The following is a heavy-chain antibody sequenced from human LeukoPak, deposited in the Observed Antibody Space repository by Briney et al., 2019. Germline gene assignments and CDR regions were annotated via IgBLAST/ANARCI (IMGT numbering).Heavy chain of an antibody. CDR1: GGSISSSNW. D-gene: IGHD1-26*01. CDR3: AKSGGYGLIDY. J-gene: IGHJ4*02. V-gene: IGHV4-4*02. CDR2: ISYSGST. Sequence: QPSETLSLTCAVSGGSISSSNWWSWVRQPPGKGLEWIGSISYSGSTYYNPSLQSRVTISIDTSKNQFSLRLNSVTAADTAMYYCAKSGGYGLIDYWGQGTLVTVSS.